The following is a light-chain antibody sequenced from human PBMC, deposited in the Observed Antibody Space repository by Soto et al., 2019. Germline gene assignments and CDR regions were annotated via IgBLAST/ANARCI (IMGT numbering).Light chain of an antibody. CDR1: SSNIGNNA. CDR2: YDD. J-gene: IGLJ2*01. Sequence: QSVLTQPPSVSEAPRQRVTISCSGSSSNIGNNAVNWYQQLPGKAPKLLIYYDDLLPSGVSDRFSGSKSGTSASMAISGLQSEDEADYYYPAWDNRLNGPVFGGGTKLTVL. CDR3: PAWDNRLNGPV. V-gene: IGLV1-36*01.